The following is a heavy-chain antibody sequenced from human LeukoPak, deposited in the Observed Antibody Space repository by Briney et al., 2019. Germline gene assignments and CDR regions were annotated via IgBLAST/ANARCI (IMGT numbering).Heavy chain of an antibody. CDR3: ARDPRYSSGWGLARAFDI. J-gene: IGHJ3*02. CDR2: TYYRSKWSY. V-gene: IGHV6-1*01. CDR1: GDSVSSNTAA. D-gene: IGHD6-25*01. Sequence: SQTLSLTCAISGDSVSSNTAAWNWIRQSPSRGLEWLGRTYYRSKWSYDYSVSVKSRITISPDTSKNQFSLQLNSVTPEDTAVYYCARDPRYSSGWGLARAFDIWGQGTMVTVSS.